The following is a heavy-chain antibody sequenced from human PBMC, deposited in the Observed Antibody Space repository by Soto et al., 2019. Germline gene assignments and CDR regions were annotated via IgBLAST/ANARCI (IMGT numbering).Heavy chain of an antibody. CDR2: ISWNSGII. V-gene: IGHV3-9*01. J-gene: IGHJ4*02. Sequence: EVQLVDSGGGLVQPGRSLRLSCAASGFTFDDYAMNWVRQAPGKGLEWVSGISWNSGIIGYADSVKGRFTISRDNAKNSLYLQMNSLRAEDTALYYCAEDSFVRDDYGDYGYFDYWGQGTLVTVSS. CDR3: AEDSFVRDDYGDYGYFDY. CDR1: GFTFDDYA. D-gene: IGHD4-17*01.